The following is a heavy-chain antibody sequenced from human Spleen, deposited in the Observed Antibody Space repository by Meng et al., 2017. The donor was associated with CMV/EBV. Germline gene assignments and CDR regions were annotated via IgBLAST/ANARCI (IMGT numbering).Heavy chain of an antibody. Sequence: SCKASGGTCSSYAISWVRQAPGQGLEWMGGIIPIFGTANYAQKFQGRVTITTDESTSTAYMELSSLRSEDTAVYYCARDLGIGFDYWGQGTLVTVSS. D-gene: IGHD3-16*01. CDR3: ARDLGIGFDY. J-gene: IGHJ4*02. CDR2: IIPIFGTA. V-gene: IGHV1-69*05. CDR1: GGTCSSYA.